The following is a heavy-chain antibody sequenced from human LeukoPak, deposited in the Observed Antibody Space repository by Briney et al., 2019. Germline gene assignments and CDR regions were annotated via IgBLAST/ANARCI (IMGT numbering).Heavy chain of an antibody. V-gene: IGHV3-30*02. J-gene: IGHJ3*02. CDR1: GFTFSSYG. Sequence: PGGSLRLSCAASGFTFSSYGMHWVRQAPGKGLEWVAFIRYDGSNKYYADSVKGRFTISRDNSKNTLYLQMNSLRAEDTAVYYCAKLKEGRLGAFDIWGQGTMVTVSS. CDR3: AKLKEGRLGAFDI. CDR2: IRYDGSNK. D-gene: IGHD3-16*01.